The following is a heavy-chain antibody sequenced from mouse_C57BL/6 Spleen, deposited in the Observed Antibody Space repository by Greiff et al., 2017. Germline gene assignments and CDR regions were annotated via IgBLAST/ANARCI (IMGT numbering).Heavy chain of an antibody. V-gene: IGHV1-26*01. CDR2: INPNNGGT. J-gene: IGHJ4*01. CDR3: AKITTVVADY. D-gene: IGHD1-1*01. Sequence: EVQLQQSGPELVKPGASVKISCKASGYTFTDYYMNWVKQSHGKSLEWIGDINPNNGGTSYNQKFKGKATLTVDKSSSTAYMELRSLTSEDSAVYYGAKITTVVADYGGQGTSVTVSS. CDR1: GYTFTDYY.